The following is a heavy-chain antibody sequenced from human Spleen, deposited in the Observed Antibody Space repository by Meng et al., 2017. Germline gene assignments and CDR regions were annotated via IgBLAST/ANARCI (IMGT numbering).Heavy chain of an antibody. Sequence: SETLSLTCTVSGYSISRGYYWGWIRQPPGKGLEWIGSIYHSGSTYYNPSLKSRVTISVDTSKNQFSLRLSSVTAADTAVYYCARDDYGDYGLVGNFDYWGQGTLVTVSS. D-gene: IGHD4-17*01. CDR2: IYHSGST. CDR1: GYSISRGYY. J-gene: IGHJ4*02. CDR3: ARDDYGDYGLVGNFDY. V-gene: IGHV4-38-2*02.